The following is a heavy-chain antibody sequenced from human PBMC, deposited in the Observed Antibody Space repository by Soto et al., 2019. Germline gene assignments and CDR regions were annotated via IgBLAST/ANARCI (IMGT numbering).Heavy chain of an antibody. CDR3: ASRSSGWYFDY. D-gene: IGHD6-19*01. Sequence: EVQLLESGGGLVQPGGSLRLSCAASGFTFSSYAMNWVRQAPGKGLEWVSGISGSGGSTYYADSVKGRFTISRDNSKNPLYLQLNGLRAEDTAVYSCASRSSGWYFDYWGQGTLVTVSS. V-gene: IGHV3-23*01. CDR2: ISGSGGST. J-gene: IGHJ4*02. CDR1: GFTFSSYA.